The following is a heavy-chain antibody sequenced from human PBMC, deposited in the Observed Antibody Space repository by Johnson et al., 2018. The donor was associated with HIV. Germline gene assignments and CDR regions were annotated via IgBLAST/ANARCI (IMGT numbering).Heavy chain of an antibody. CDR1: GFTFSSYA. CDR2: ISYGGNKQ. J-gene: IGHJ3*02. CDR3: ARVPNDAFDI. V-gene: IGHV3-30-3*01. Sequence: QMLLVESWGGVVQPGRSLRLSCAASGFTFSSYAMHWVRHPPGKGLEWVAVISYGGNKQYYVDSVEGRFTISRDNSKNTLYLQMNSLRAEDTAVYYCARVPNDAFDIWGQGTMVTVSS.